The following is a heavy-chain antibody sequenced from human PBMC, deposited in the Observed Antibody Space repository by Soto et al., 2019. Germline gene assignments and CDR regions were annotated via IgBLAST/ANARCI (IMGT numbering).Heavy chain of an antibody. D-gene: IGHD2-15*01. V-gene: IGHV3-74*01. CDR3: ARGVQDIVVVVAAMPRYYYGMDV. Sequence: GGSLRLSCAASGFTFSSYWMHWVRQAPGKGLVWVSRINSDGSSTSYADSVKGRFTISRDNAKNTLYLQMNSLRAEDTAVYYCARGVQDIVVVVAAMPRYYYGMDVWGQGTTVTVSS. CDR1: GFTFSSYW. CDR2: INSDGSST. J-gene: IGHJ6*02.